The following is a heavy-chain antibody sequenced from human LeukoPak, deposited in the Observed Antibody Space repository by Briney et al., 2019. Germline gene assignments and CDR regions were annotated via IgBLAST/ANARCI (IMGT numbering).Heavy chain of an antibody. V-gene: IGHV3-23*01. CDR2: ISGSGGST. J-gene: IGHJ5*02. CDR3: AKDPYSGSYSHWFDP. D-gene: IGHD1-26*01. CDR1: GFTFISYA. Sequence: GGSLRLACAASGFTFISYAMSCVREAPGKGLEWVSAISGSGGSTYYADSVKGRFTISRDNSKNTLYLQMISLRAEDTAVYYCAKDPYSGSYSHWFDPWGQGTLVTVSS.